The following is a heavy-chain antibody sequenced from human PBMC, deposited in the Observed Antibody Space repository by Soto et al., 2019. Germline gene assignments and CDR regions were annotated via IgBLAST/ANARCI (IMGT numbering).Heavy chain of an antibody. CDR1: GFTFSDSW. CDR2: INQDGSGK. D-gene: IGHD3-16*01. CDR3: ASLGRHG. J-gene: IGHJ6*02. V-gene: IGHV3-7*01. Sequence: PGGSLRLSCAASGFTFSDSWMDWARQVPGKGPEWVANINQDGSGKNYMDSVKGRFTISRDNAKNSLYLQMNSLRAEDTAVYYCASLGRHGWGQGTTVTVSS.